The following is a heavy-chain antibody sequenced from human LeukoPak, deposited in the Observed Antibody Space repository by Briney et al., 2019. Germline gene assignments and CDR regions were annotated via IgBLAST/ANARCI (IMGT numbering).Heavy chain of an antibody. CDR2: IYYSGST. CDR3: AREAGITMIVVENIIDY. D-gene: IGHD3-22*01. CDR1: GGSISSSSYY. V-gene: IGHV4-39*07. Sequence: PSETLSLTCTVSGGSISSSSYYWGWIRQPPGKGLEWIGSIYYSGSTYYNPSLKSRVTISVDTSKNQFSLKLSSVTAADTAVYYCAREAGITMIVVENIIDYWGQGTLVTVSS. J-gene: IGHJ4*02.